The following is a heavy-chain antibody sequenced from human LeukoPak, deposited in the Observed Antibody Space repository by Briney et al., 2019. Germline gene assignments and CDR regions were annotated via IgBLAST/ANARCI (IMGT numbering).Heavy chain of an antibody. CDR2: IYSGGST. CDR1: EFTVSSNY. D-gene: IGHD2-21*02. CDR3: ARANCGGDCFPYYFDY. J-gene: IGHJ4*02. V-gene: IGHV3-66*01. Sequence: GGSLRLSCAASEFTVSSNYMSWVRQAPGKGLEWVSVIYSGGSTYYADSVKGRFTISRDNSKNTLYLQMNSLRAEDTAVYYCARANCGGDCFPYYFDYWGQGTLVTVSS.